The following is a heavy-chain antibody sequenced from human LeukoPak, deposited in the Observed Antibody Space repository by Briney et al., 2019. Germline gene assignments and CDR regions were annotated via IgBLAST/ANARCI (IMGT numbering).Heavy chain of an antibody. CDR3: AYSSSGWYVY. CDR2: INSDGSST. Sequence: GGSLRLSCAASGFTFSRYWIHWVRQVPGKGLVWVSRINSDGSSTSYADSVKGRFTISRDNAKNTLYLQMNSLRAEDTAVYYCAYSSSGWYVYWGQGTLVTVSS. D-gene: IGHD6-19*01. CDR1: GFTFSRYW. V-gene: IGHV3-74*01. J-gene: IGHJ4*02.